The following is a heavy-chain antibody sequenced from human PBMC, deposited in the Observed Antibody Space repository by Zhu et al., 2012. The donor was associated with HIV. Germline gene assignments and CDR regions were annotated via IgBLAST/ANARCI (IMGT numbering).Heavy chain of an antibody. CDR3: AKVPPPXAAAEYYFDY. V-gene: IGHV4-61*01. CDR1: GDSVSTTYYY. J-gene: IGHJ4*01. Sequence: QVQLQESGPGLVKPSETLSLTCTVSGDSVSTTYYYWSWIRQPPGEGLEWIGNNYYTGSPNYNPALKSRVTISIDTSKNQFSLKLRSVTAADTAVYFCAKVPPPXAAAEYYFDYWGHGILVTVSS. CDR2: NYYTGSP. D-gene: IGHD6-25*01.